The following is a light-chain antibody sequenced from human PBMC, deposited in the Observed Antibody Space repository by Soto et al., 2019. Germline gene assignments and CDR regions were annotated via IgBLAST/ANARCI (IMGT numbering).Light chain of an antibody. CDR2: SDN. CDR1: SSNIGSFYD. J-gene: IGLJ2*01. Sequence: QSVLTQPPSVSGAPGQRVTIPCTGSSSNIGSFYDVHWYQQLPGTVPKLLIYSDNNRPSGVPDRFSGSKSGTAASLAITGLPAEDEADYYCQSYDNSLNHVVFGGGTKVTVL. V-gene: IGLV1-40*01. CDR3: QSYDNSLNHVV.